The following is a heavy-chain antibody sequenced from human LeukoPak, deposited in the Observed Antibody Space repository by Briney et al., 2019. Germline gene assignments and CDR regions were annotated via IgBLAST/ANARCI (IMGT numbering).Heavy chain of an antibody. D-gene: IGHD6-19*01. J-gene: IGHJ4*02. V-gene: IGHV4-38-2*02. Sequence: PSETLSLTCTVSGYSISSGYYWGWIRQPPGKGLEWIGSIYHSGSTYYNPSLKSRVTISVDTSKNQFSLKLSSVTAADTAVYYCARHSSGWYNYLDYWGQGTLVTVSS. CDR1: GYSISSGYY. CDR3: ARHSSGWYNYLDY. CDR2: IYHSGST.